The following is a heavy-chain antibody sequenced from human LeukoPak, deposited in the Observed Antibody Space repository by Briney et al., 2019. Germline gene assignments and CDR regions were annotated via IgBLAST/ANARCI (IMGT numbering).Heavy chain of an antibody. CDR1: GSTLTELS. CDR3: ATLGRFPLNVNYYYYYGMDV. V-gene: IGHV1-24*01. CDR2: FDPEDGET. Sequence: ASVTVSCKVSGSTLTELSMPWVRQAPGKGQEWKGGFDPEDGETIYAQKFQGRVTMTEDTSTDTAYMELSSLRSEDTAVYYCATLGRFPLNVNYYYYYGMDVWGQGTTVTVSS. J-gene: IGHJ6*02.